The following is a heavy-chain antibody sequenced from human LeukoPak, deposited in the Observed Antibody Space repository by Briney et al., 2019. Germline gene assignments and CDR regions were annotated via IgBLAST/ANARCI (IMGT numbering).Heavy chain of an antibody. Sequence: PRGSLRLSCAASGFTFSDHYMDWVRQAPGKGLEWVALMPYDGSDKYYADSVKGRFTISRDNSKNTLYLQMNCLRVEDTAIYYCARDLKMKYCGFWGQGTLVTVSS. CDR3: ARDLKMKYCGF. J-gene: IGHJ4*02. V-gene: IGHV3-30*03. CDR2: MPYDGSDK. CDR1: GFTFSDHY. D-gene: IGHD5-24*01.